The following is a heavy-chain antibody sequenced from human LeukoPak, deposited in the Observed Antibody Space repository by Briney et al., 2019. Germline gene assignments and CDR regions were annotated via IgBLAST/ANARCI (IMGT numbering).Heavy chain of an antibody. J-gene: IGHJ4*02. V-gene: IGHV3-23*01. Sequence: AGGSLRLSCAASGFTFSTYAMSWVRQAPGKGLEWVSAISGSGATTYFAGSVKGRFTISRDNSKNTLYLQMDSLRAEDTAVYYCAKDQVWTGRFLEWLRSDYWGQGTLVTVSS. CDR3: AKDQVWTGRFLEWLRSDY. CDR1: GFTFSTYA. D-gene: IGHD3-3*01. CDR2: ISGSGATT.